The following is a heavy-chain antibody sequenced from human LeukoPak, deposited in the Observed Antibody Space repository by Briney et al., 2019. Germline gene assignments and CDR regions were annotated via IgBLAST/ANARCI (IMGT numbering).Heavy chain of an antibody. CDR2: ISYDGSNK. CDR3: AREDTAMVTFSYYYYYGMDV. CDR1: GFTFSSYA. D-gene: IGHD5-18*01. V-gene: IGHV3-30-3*01. Sequence: GRSLRLSCAASGFTFSSYAMHWVRQAPGKGLEWVAVISYDGSNKYYADSVKGRFTISRDSSKNTLYLQMNSLRAEDTAVYYCAREDTAMVTFSYYYYYGMDVWGQGTTVTVSS. J-gene: IGHJ6*02.